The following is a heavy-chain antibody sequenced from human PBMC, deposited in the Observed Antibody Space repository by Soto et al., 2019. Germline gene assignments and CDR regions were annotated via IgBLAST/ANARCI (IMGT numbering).Heavy chain of an antibody. D-gene: IGHD6-6*01. Sequence: ESGGGVVQPGRSLRLSCAASGFTFSSYGMHWVRQAPGKGLEWVAVIWYDGNNKYYADSVKGRFTISRDNSKNTLYLQMNSLRAEDTAVYYCASGRGYSSSSIDYWGQGTLVTVSS. CDR1: GFTFSSYG. CDR3: ASGRGYSSSSIDY. V-gene: IGHV3-33*01. J-gene: IGHJ4*02. CDR2: IWYDGNNK.